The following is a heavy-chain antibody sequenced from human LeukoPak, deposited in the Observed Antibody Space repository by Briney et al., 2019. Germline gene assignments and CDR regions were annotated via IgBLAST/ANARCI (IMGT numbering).Heavy chain of an antibody. D-gene: IGHD4/OR15-4a*01. Sequence: ASVKVSCKASGYMFTTSFMHWVRQAPEQGLEWMGVINPSGTSTDYAQKFQGRVTMTRDTSTNTVYMELSSLRSEDTAVYYCASPHGASYYYFDYWGQGTLVTVSS. CDR3: ASPHGASYYYFDY. CDR1: GYMFTTSF. V-gene: IGHV1-46*01. J-gene: IGHJ4*02. CDR2: INPSGTST.